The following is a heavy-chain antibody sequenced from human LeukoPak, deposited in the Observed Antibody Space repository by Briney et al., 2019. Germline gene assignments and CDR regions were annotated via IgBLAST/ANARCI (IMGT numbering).Heavy chain of an antibody. V-gene: IGHV1-8*01. CDR1: GYTFTSYD. D-gene: IGHD2-21*01. Sequence: ASVKVSCKASGYTFTSYDINWVRQATGQGLEWMGWMNPNSGNTGYAQKFQGRVTMTRNTSISTAYMEPSSLRSEDTAVYYCASEGSSLVIHAFDIWGQGTVVTVSS. CDR3: ASEGSSLVIHAFDI. CDR2: MNPNSGNT. J-gene: IGHJ3*02.